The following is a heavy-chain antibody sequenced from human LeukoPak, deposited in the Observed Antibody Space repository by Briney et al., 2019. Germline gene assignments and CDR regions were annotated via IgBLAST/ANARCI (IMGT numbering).Heavy chain of an antibody. CDR3: AHGAMYQLDY. CDR2: IIGGGGST. V-gene: IGHV3-23*01. Sequence: GGSLILSFAASGFPFSSHGMSWVRQAPGKGLECVSGIIGGGGSTYYADSVKGRFTISGDNSRNTLFLQMNSLRAEDTAVYYCAHGAMYQLDYWGQGTLVTVSS. CDR1: GFPFSSHG. D-gene: IGHD2-2*01. J-gene: IGHJ4*02.